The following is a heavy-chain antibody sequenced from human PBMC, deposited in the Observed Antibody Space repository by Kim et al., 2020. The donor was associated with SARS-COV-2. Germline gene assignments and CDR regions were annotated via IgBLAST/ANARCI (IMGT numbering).Heavy chain of an antibody. CDR1: GFTFSKSW. Sequence: GGSLRLSCAASGFTFSKSWMSWVRQAPGKGLDWVAKIRQDGSDEFYVDSVKGRFTISRDNSENSLYLQMNSVRAEDTAVYYCAPDRASVWGRGTGVTVSS. V-gene: IGHV3-7*03. CDR3: APDRASV. CDR2: IRQDGSDE. J-gene: IGHJ6*02.